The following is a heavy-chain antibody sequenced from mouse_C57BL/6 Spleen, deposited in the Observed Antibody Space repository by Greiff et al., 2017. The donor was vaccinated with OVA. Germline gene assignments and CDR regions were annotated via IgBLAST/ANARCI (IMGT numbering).Heavy chain of an antibody. CDR1: GYTFTSYW. V-gene: IGHV1-52*01. CDR3: ARSLDGYYPGFAY. Sequence: QVQLQQSGAELVRPGSSVKLSCKASGYTFTSYWMHWVKQRPIQGLEWIGNIDPSDSETHYNQKFKDKATLTVDKSSSTAYMQLSSLTSEDSAVYYCARSLDGYYPGFAYWGQGTLVTVSA. D-gene: IGHD2-3*01. CDR2: IDPSDSET. J-gene: IGHJ3*01.